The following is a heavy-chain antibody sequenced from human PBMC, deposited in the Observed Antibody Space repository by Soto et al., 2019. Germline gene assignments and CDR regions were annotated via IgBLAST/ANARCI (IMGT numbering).Heavy chain of an antibody. CDR1: GSTFSSYT. J-gene: IGHJ6*03. Sequence: SMKVSCKASGSTFSSYTISWVRQAPGQRLEWMGRIIPILGIANYAQKFQGRVTITADKSTSTAYMELSSLRSEDTAVYYCARVIRGSDSRYYYYMDVWGKGTTVTVSS. CDR2: IIPILGIA. V-gene: IGHV1-69*02. CDR3: ARVIRGSDSRYYYYMDV. D-gene: IGHD3-10*01.